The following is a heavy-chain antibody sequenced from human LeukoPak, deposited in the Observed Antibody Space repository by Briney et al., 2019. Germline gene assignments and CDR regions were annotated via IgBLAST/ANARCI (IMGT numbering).Heavy chain of an antibody. CDR2: ISGSGGST. CDR3: ARALNRGYSYGYSDY. V-gene: IGHV3-23*01. Sequence: SGGSLRLSCAASGFTFSSYAMSWVRQAPGKGLEWVSAISGSGGSTYYADSVKGRFTISRDNSKNTLYLQMNSLRAEDTAVYYCARALNRGYSYGYSDYWGQGTLVTVSS. D-gene: IGHD5-18*01. CDR1: GFTFSSYA. J-gene: IGHJ4*02.